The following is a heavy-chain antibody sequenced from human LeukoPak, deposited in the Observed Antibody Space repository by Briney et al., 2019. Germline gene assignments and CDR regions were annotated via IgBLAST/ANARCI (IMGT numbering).Heavy chain of an antibody. V-gene: IGHV3-33*01. Sequence: PGRSLRLSCAASGFAFSSYGMHWVRQAPGKGLEWVAVIWYDGSNKYYADSVKGRFTISRDNSKNTLYLQMKSLRAEDTAVYYCARESYDSSGYYTYWGQGTLVTVSS. J-gene: IGHJ4*02. D-gene: IGHD3-22*01. CDR2: IWYDGSNK. CDR1: GFAFSSYG. CDR3: ARESYDSSGYYTY.